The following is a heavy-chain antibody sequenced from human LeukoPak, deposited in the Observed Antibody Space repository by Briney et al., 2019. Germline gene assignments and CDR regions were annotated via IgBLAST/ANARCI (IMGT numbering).Heavy chain of an antibody. CDR3: TIDGHYIFDR. Sequence: GGSLRLSCIASGFTFSSLWMGWVRQAPGKGLEWVANITQGGSDKRYVDSVKGRFTVSRDNAKSSLYLQMNNLRVEDTAIYYCTIDGHYIFDRWGQGTLVTVSS. CDR1: GFTFSSLW. J-gene: IGHJ4*02. CDR2: ITQGGSDK. V-gene: IGHV3-7*01. D-gene: IGHD3-10*01.